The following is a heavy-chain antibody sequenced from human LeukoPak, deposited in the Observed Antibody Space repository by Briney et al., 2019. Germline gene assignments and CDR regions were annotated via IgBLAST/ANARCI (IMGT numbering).Heavy chain of an antibody. V-gene: IGHV1-2*06. CDR2: INPNSGGT. J-gene: IGHJ4*02. CDR1: GYTFTGYY. D-gene: IGHD3-3*01. Sequence: ASVKVSCKASGYTFTGYYMHWVRQAPGQGLEWMGRINPNSGGTNYAQKFQGRVTMTRDTSISTAYMELSRLRSDDTAVYYCATLQTYYDFWSGYYPDYWGQGTLVTVSS. CDR3: ATLQTYYDFWSGYYPDY.